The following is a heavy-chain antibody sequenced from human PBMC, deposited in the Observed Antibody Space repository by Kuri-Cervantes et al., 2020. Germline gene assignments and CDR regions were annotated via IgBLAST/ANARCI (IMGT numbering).Heavy chain of an antibody. CDR1: GGTFSSYA. CDR2: IIPIFGTA. J-gene: IGHJ4*02. D-gene: IGHD6-13*01. V-gene: IGHV1-69*13. Sequence: SVKVSCKASGGTFSSYAISWVRQAPGQGLEWMGGIIPIFGTANYAQKFQGRVTITADESTSTAYMELSSLRSEDTAVYYGARAYSSSWYNHSPEFGYWGQGTLVTVSS. CDR3: ARAYSSSWYNHSPEFGY.